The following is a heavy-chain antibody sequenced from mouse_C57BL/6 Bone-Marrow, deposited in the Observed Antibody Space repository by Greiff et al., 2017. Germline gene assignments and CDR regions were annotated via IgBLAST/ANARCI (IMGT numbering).Heavy chain of an antibody. J-gene: IGHJ3*01. CDR2: ISTGGGST. Sequence: EVQLVESGGGLVQPGGSLTLSCAASGFTFSDYYMYWVRQTPEKRLEWVAHISTGGGSTYYPDTVKGRFTISRDNAKNTLYLQMSRLKSEDTAMYYCARRDGGWAYWGQGTLVTVSA. V-gene: IGHV5-12*01. D-gene: IGHD1-1*01. CDR1: GFTFSDYY. CDR3: ARRDGGWAY.